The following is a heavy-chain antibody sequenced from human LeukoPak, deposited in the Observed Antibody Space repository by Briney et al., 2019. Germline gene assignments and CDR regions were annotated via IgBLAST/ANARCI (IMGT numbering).Heavy chain of an antibody. CDR2: IYYSGST. Sequence: PSETLSLTCTVSGGSISSYYWSWIRQPPGKGLEWIGYIYYSGSTNYNPSLKSRVTISVDTSKNQFSLKLSSVTAADTAVYYCARDQEYYDILTGYYSNWFDPWGQGTLVTVSS. J-gene: IGHJ5*02. CDR1: GGSISSYY. V-gene: IGHV4-59*01. D-gene: IGHD3-9*01. CDR3: ARDQEYYDILTGYYSNWFDP.